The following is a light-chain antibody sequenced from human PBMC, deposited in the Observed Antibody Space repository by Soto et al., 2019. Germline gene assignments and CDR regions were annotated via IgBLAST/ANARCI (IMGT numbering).Light chain of an antibody. CDR2: GAS. CDR3: QQYDSVFT. V-gene: IGKV1-33*01. CDR1: QGITNY. Sequence: DIQMTQSPSSLSASVGDRVTITCQASQGITNYLNWYQQKPGKAPKLLIYGASNLETGVPSRFSGSGSGTDFIFTISSLLADGIATYFCQQYDSVFTFGQGTRLEIK. J-gene: IGKJ5*01.